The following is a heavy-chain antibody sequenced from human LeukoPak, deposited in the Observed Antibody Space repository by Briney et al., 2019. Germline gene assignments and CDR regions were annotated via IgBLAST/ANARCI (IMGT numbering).Heavy chain of an antibody. CDR2: IWYDGSNK. Sequence: GRSLRLSCAASGFTFSSYGMHWVRQAPGKGLEWVAVIWYDGSNKYYADSVKGRFTISRDNSKNTLYLQMNSLRAEDTAVYYCARSIGYYDSSGYYPPDYYYYGMDVWGQGTTVTVSS. D-gene: IGHD3-22*01. CDR3: ARSIGYYDSSGYYPPDYYYYGMDV. J-gene: IGHJ6*02. CDR1: GFTFSSYG. V-gene: IGHV3-33*01.